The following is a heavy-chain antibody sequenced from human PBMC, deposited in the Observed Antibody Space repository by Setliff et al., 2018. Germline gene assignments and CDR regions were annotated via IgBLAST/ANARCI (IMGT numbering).Heavy chain of an antibody. CDR3: ACLQGGGQDF. CDR1: GGSVSDSTYY. Sequence: SETLSLTCTVSGGSVSDSTYYWGWVRQPPGKGLEWIGSIYYSGSTYYNPSLKSRVTISVDTSKNHFSLKLTSVTAADTAAYYCACLQGGGQDFWGQGTLVTVSS. V-gene: IGHV4-39*07. D-gene: IGHD3-16*01. J-gene: IGHJ4*02. CDR2: IYYSGST.